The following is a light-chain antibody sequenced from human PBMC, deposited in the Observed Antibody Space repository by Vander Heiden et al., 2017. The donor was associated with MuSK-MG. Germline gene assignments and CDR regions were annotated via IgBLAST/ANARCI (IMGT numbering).Light chain of an antibody. Sequence: QSVLTQPPSASGTPGQRVTIPCSGSSSNNGSNTVNWYQQLPGTAPKLLIYSNNQRPSWVPDRFSGSKSGTSASLSISGLQSEDEADYYCAAWDGSLNGYVFGTGTKVTVL. J-gene: IGLJ1*01. CDR1: SSNNGSNT. CDR3: AAWDGSLNGYV. V-gene: IGLV1-44*01. CDR2: SNN.